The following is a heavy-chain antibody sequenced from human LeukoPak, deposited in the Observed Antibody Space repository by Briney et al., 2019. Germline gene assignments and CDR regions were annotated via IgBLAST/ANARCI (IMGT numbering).Heavy chain of an antibody. Sequence: GASVKVSCKASGYTFTGYYMHWVRQAPGQGLEWMGWINPNSGGTNYAQKFQGWVTMTRDTSISTAYMELSRLRSDDTAVYYCARVPYCSSTSCYGDYYFDYWGQGTLVTVSS. D-gene: IGHD2-2*01. V-gene: IGHV1-2*04. CDR1: GYTFTGYY. J-gene: IGHJ4*02. CDR2: INPNSGGT. CDR3: ARVPYCSSTSCYGDYYFDY.